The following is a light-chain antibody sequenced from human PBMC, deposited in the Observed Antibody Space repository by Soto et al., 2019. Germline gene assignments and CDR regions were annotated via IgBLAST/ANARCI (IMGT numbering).Light chain of an antibody. J-gene: IGKJ4*01. CDR1: QSVDTY. V-gene: IGKV3-11*01. CDR3: QQRRSWLT. Sequence: IVLTESPAALCLSPGGRATLSCRASQSVDTYLAWYQQKPGHAPRLLIYDVSKRATGIPPRFSGSGSGTDFTLTISSLEPEDPATYSCQQRRSWLTFGGGTKVDIK. CDR2: DVS.